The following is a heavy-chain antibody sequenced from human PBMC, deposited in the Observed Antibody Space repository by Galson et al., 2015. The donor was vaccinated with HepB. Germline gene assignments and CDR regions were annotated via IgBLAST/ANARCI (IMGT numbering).Heavy chain of an antibody. CDR2: INPDGTVH. CDR1: GFTFSSYW. Sequence: SLRLSCAASGFTFSSYWMNWVRQAPGKGLEWVASINPDGTVHVYVDAVTGRFTITSDNAKNSLSLQMISRRVEDTAVYYCARDPGGGWSDDCWGQGTLVTVSS. D-gene: IGHD1-1*01. J-gene: IGHJ4*02. CDR3: ARDPGGGWSDDC. V-gene: IGHV3-7*03.